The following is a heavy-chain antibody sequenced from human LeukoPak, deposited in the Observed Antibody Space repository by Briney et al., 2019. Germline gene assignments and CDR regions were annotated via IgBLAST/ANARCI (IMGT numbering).Heavy chain of an antibody. J-gene: IGHJ3*02. CDR3: ARRNDYGTFDI. D-gene: IGHD4-17*01. Sequence: SETLSLTCTVSGASISSYHWSWIRQPPGKGLEWIGFKYYSGSTSSNPSLKSRVTISVDTSKNQFSLKLSSVTAADTAVYYCARRNDYGTFDIWGQGTMVTVSS. CDR1: GASISSYH. V-gene: IGHV4-59*08. CDR2: KYYSGST.